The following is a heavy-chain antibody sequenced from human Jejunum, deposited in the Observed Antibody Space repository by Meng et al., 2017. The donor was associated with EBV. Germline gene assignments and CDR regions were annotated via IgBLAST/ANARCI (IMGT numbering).Heavy chain of an antibody. CDR3: TSGYTGPSHDGH. Sequence: SGGGSVNSGGPLRLPCAASGFTFNIAWMNWVTQAPGKGLEWVGCIRCKADGETTDYAAHVQGRFTIARDDSTDTLYLQMHSLQTEDAGVYYCTSGYTGPSHDGHWGQGTLVTVSS. V-gene: IGHV3-15*01. D-gene: IGHD2-2*02. CDR1: GFTFNIAW. J-gene: IGHJ4*02. CDR2: IRCKADGETT.